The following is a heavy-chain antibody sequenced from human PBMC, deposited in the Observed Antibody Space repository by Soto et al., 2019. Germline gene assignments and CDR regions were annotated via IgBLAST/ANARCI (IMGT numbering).Heavy chain of an antibody. D-gene: IGHD3-22*01. V-gene: IGHV3-30-3*01. CDR2: ISYDGTIK. CDR1: GFXFSTYA. Sequence: XLRLSCAASGFXFSTYAVHWVRQAPGKGLEWVALISYDGTIKYYGDSVKGRFTISRENSDNTLYLQMNSLTLDETAVYYCARDPRTSLIVERHFDPWGQGTLVTVSS. CDR3: ARDPRTSLIVERHFDP. J-gene: IGHJ5*02.